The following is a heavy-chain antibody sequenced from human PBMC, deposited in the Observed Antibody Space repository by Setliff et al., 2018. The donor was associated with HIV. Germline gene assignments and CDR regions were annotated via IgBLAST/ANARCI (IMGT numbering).Heavy chain of an antibody. V-gene: IGHV3-23*01. CDR1: GFTCSSYA. J-gene: IGHJ4*02. CDR2: ISGSGGST. D-gene: IGHD5-18*01. CDR3: AKDRRLPISLGLLDY. Sequence: GGSLRLSCAASGFTCSSYAMSWVRQAPGKGLEWVSAISGSGGSTYYADSVKGRFTISRDNSKNTLYLQMNRLRAEDTDVYYCAKDRRLPISLGLLDYWGQGTLVTVSS.